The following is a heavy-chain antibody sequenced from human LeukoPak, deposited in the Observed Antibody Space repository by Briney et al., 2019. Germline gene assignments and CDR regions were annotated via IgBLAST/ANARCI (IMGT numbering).Heavy chain of an antibody. CDR3: ARRRELLRSNWYFDL. V-gene: IGHV4-4*09. CDR1: GGSISSYY. J-gene: IGHJ2*01. CDR2: IYNSETT. Sequence: PSETLSLTCTVSGGSISSYYWTWIRQPPGKGLEWIGYIYNSETTNYNPSLKSRVTISIDTSRNQFSLKLSSLTAADTAVYYCARRRELLRSNWYFDLWGRGTLVTVSS. D-gene: IGHD1-26*01.